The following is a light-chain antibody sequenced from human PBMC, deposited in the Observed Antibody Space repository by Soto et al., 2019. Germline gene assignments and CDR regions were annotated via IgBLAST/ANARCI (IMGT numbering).Light chain of an antibody. V-gene: IGKV1-5*01. CDR3: HQYSTQFT. J-gene: IGKJ1*01. CDR1: QSINSY. CDR2: AAS. Sequence: DIQMTQSPSTLSASVGDRVTITCRASQSINSYLAWYQQKPGKAPKLLIYAASSLESGVPSRFSGSGSGTEFTLTSSMLQADDVAYYYRHQYSTQFTFGQGTKVDIK.